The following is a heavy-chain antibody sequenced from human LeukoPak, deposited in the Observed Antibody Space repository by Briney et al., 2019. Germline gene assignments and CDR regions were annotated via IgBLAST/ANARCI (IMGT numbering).Heavy chain of an antibody. Sequence: GGSLRLSCAASGFTFSSYWMSWVRQAPGKGLEWVANIKQDGSEKYYVDSVKGRFTISRDNAKNSLYLQMNSLRAEDTAVYYCARDGIVGATAAFDIWGQGTMVTVSS. V-gene: IGHV3-7*01. D-gene: IGHD1-26*01. CDR1: GFTFSSYW. CDR3: ARDGIVGATAAFDI. J-gene: IGHJ3*02. CDR2: IKQDGSEK.